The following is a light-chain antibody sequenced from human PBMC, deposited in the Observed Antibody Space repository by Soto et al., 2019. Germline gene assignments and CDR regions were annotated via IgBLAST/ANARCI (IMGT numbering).Light chain of an antibody. CDR1: SSNLGAGHD. CDR3: QSYDSTLSGVV. V-gene: IGLV1-40*01. CDR2: GNI. J-gene: IGLJ3*02. Sequence: QSVLTQPPSVSGAPGQRVTISCTGSSSNLGAGHDVHWYQQFPGTAPKLLIYGNINRPSGVPDRFSGPKSGTSASLAITGLQAEDEADYYCQSYDSTLSGVVFGGGTKLTVL.